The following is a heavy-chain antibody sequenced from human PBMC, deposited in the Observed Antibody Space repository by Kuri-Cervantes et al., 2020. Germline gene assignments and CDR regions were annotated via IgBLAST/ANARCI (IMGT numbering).Heavy chain of an antibody. CDR1: GFTFNSYA. J-gene: IGHJ4*02. V-gene: IGHV3-23*01. CDR3: AKTQKLQLRYFDWLLPVDY. Sequence: GESLKISCAASGFTFNSYALSWVRQAPGKGLEWVSAISGSGGSTYYADSVKGRFTISRDNSKNTLYLQMNSLRAEDTAVYYCAKTQKLQLRYFDWLLPVDYWGQGTLVTVSS. CDR2: ISGSGGST. D-gene: IGHD3-9*01.